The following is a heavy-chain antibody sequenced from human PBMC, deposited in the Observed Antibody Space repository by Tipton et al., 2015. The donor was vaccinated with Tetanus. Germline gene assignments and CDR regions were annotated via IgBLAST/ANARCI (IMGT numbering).Heavy chain of an antibody. Sequence: TLSLTCAVSGVSIRSSTYFWGWIRQPPGKGLEWIGHIFYTGSSHYNPSFESRVTISVDTSKNQFSLNLSSVTAADTAVYYCATQTDNWFDPWGQGFLVTVSS. CDR2: IFYTGSS. CDR1: GVSIRSSTYF. V-gene: IGHV4-39*01. J-gene: IGHJ5*02. CDR3: ATQTDNWFDP.